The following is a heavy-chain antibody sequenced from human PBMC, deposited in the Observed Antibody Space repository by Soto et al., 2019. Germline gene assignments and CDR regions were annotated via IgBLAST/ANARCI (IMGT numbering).Heavy chain of an antibody. CDR2: IIAINGTA. J-gene: IGHJ4*02. CDR3: ARDSRLRYYDSSGFFDY. D-gene: IGHD3-22*01. Sequence: GASVKVSCKASGGTFSSYAISWVRQAPGQGLERMGGIIAINGTANYAQKFQGRVTMPADTSTSTAYMELRSLRSDDTAVFYCARDSRLRYYDSSGFFDYWGQGTLVTVSS. CDR1: GGTFSSYA. V-gene: IGHV1-69*06.